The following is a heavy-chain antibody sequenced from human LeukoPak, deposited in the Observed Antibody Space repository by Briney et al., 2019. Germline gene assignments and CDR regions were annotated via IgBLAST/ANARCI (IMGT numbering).Heavy chain of an antibody. D-gene: IGHD5-18*01. V-gene: IGHV5-51*01. J-gene: IGHJ5*02. CDR1: GYSFTSYW. CDR3: ARQISGYSYGYTPPNWFDP. CDR2: IYPGDSDT. Sequence: GESLKISCKGFGYSFTSYWIGWVRQMPGKGLEWMGIIYPGDSDTRYSPSFQGQVTISADKSISTAYLQWSSLKASDTAMYYCARQISGYSYGYTPPNWFDPWGQGTLVTVSS.